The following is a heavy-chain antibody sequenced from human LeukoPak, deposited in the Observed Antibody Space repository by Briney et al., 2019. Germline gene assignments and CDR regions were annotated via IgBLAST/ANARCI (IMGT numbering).Heavy chain of an antibody. CDR1: GFTFSGSA. CDR3: TRHYDDYVWGSYRYGYDY. CDR2: IRSKANSYAT. V-gene: IGHV3-73*01. Sequence: GGSLRLSCAASGFTFSGSAMHWVRRASGKGLEWVGRIRSKANSYATAYAASVKGRFTISRDDSKNTAYLQMNSLKTEDTAVYYCTRHYDDYVWGSYRYGYDYWGQGTLVTVSS. J-gene: IGHJ4*02. D-gene: IGHD3-16*02.